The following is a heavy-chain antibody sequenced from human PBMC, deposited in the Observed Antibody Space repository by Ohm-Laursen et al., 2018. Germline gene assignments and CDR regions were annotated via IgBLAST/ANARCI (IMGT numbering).Heavy chain of an antibody. J-gene: IGHJ5*02. Sequence: SQTLSLTCTVSGGSISSYYWSWIRQPPGKGLEWIGYIYYSGSTNYDPSLKSRVTISVDTSKNQFSLTLSSVTAADTAVYYCARGDSFWFDPWGQGTLVTVSS. CDR1: GGSISSYY. CDR3: ARGDSFWFDP. D-gene: IGHD5-18*01. CDR2: IYYSGST. V-gene: IGHV4-59*01.